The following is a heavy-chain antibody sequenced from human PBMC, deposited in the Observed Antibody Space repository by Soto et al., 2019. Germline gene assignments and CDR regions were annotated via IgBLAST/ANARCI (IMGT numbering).Heavy chain of an antibody. CDR1: GGSISSSSYY. J-gene: IGHJ3*02. Sequence: SETLSLTCTVSGGSISSSSYYWGWIRQPPGKGLEWIGSIYYSGSTYYNPSLKSRVTISVDTSKNQFSLKLSSVTAADTAVYYCARQNRNMIGGRGFDIWGQGTMVTVS. CDR3: ARQNRNMIGGRGFDI. D-gene: IGHD3-22*01. CDR2: IYYSGST. V-gene: IGHV4-39*01.